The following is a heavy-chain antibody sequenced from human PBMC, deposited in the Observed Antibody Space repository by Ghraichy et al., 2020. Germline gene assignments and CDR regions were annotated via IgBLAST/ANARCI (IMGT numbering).Heavy chain of an antibody. CDR2: ISYDGSNK. CDR1: GFTFSSYA. D-gene: IGHD3-9*01. CDR3: ARDHSPSHVRYFDWSPGDDFDY. V-gene: IGHV3-30*04. Sequence: GGSLRLSCAASGFTFSSYAMHWVRQAPGKGLEWVAVISYDGSNKYYADSVKGRFTISRDNSKNTLYLQMNSLRAEDTAVYYCARDHSPSHVRYFDWSPGDDFDYWGQGTLVTVSS. J-gene: IGHJ4*02.